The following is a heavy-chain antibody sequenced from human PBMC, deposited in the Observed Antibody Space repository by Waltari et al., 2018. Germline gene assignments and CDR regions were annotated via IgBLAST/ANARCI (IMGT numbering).Heavy chain of an antibody. CDR2: INPSGGST. Sequence: QVQLVQSGAEVKKPGASVKVSCKASGYTFTSYYMHWVRQAPGQGLEWMGIINPSGGSTSYAQKFQGRVTMTRDTSTSTVYMELSSLRSEDTAVYYCARGGPYSVVPAAMFDYWGQGTLVTVSS. D-gene: IGHD2-2*01. CDR3: ARGGPYSVVPAAMFDY. CDR1: GYTFTSYY. V-gene: IGHV1-46*01. J-gene: IGHJ4*02.